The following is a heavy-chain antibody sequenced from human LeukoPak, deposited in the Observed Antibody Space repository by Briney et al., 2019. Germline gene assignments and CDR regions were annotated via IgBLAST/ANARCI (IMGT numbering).Heavy chain of an antibody. D-gene: IGHD3-10*01. Sequence: PSETLSLTCTVSGGSISSSSYYWGWIRQPPGKGLEWIGSIYYSGSTYYNPSLKSRVTISVDTSKNQFSLKLSSVTAADTAVYYCASRPLWFGETYAFDIWGQGTMVTVSS. CDR2: IYYSGST. CDR1: GGSISSSSYY. V-gene: IGHV4-39*07. CDR3: ASRPLWFGETYAFDI. J-gene: IGHJ3*02.